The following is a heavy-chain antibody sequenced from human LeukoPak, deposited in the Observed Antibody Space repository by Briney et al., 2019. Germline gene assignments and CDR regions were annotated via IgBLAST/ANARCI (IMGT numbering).Heavy chain of an antibody. V-gene: IGHV3-7*04. D-gene: IGHD4-23*01. CDR1: GFTFSSYW. Sequence: GGSLRLSCAASGFTFSSYWMTWVRQAPGQGLEWVANIKQDGSEKYYVHSVKGRFTISRDNAKSSLFLQIISLRAEDTAVYYCAREGNTVVTVDYWGQGTLVTVSS. CDR2: IKQDGSEK. J-gene: IGHJ4*02. CDR3: AREGNTVVTVDY.